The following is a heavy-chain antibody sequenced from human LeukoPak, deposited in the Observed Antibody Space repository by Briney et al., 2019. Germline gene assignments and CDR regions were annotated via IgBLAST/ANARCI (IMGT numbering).Heavy chain of an antibody. CDR2: IYYSGST. J-gene: IGHJ4*02. Sequence: SETLSLTCTVSGYSISSGYYWGWIRQPPGKGLEWIGRIYYSGSTNYNPSLKSRVTISVDTSKNQFSLKLSSVTAADTAVYYCARGGDWELLDYWGQGTLVTVSS. D-gene: IGHD1-26*01. CDR1: GYSISSGYY. V-gene: IGHV4-38-2*02. CDR3: ARGGDWELLDY.